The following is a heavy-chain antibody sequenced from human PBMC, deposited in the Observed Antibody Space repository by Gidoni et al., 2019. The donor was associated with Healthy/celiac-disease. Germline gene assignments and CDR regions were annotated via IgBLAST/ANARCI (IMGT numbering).Heavy chain of an antibody. CDR2: ISWHSCSI. Sequence: EVQLVESGGGLVQPGRSLRLSCAASGFTFDDYSMHWVRQAPGKGLEWVSGISWHSCSIGYADSVKGRFTISRDNAKNSLYLQMNSLRAEDTALYYCAKVTNEWTTGGFDYWGQGTLVTVSS. J-gene: IGHJ4*02. CDR3: AKVTNEWTTGGFDY. CDR1: GFTFDDYS. V-gene: IGHV3-9*01. D-gene: IGHD2-8*01.